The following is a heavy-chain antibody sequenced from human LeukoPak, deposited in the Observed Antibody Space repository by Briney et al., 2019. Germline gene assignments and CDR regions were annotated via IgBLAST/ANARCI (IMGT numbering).Heavy chain of an antibody. Sequence: SETLSLTCTVSGGSISSYYWSWIRQPAGKGLDWIGRFYTSGSTNFNTSLKFQVNTLVATSKNQFSLKLSSVTAEDTAVYYCARDKRGYPFDYWGLGTLVTDSS. D-gene: IGHD6-25*01. J-gene: IGHJ4*02. V-gene: IGHV4-4*07. CDR3: ARDKRGYPFDY. CDR2: FYTSGST. CDR1: GGSISSYY.